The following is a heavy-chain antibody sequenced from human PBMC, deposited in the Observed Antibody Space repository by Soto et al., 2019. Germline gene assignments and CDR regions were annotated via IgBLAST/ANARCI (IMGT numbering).Heavy chain of an antibody. CDR3: AKDQRGYSYGPFDY. CDR1: GFTFSSYA. V-gene: IGHV3-23*01. J-gene: IGHJ4*02. CDR2: ISGRGGST. D-gene: IGHD5-18*01. Sequence: GGSLRLSCAASGFTFSSYAMSWVRQAPGKGLEWVSAISGRGGSTYYADSVKGRFTISRDNSKNTLYLQMNSLRAEDTAVYYCAKDQRGYSYGPFDYWGQGTLVTVSS.